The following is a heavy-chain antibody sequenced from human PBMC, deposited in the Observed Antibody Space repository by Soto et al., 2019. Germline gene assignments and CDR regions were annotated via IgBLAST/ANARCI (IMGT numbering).Heavy chain of an antibody. V-gene: IGHV4-4*02. CDR3: AARGGVVPAAMGDDWFDP. Sequence: QVQLQESGPGLVKPSGTLSLTCAVSGGSISSSNWWSWVRQPPGKGLAWIGEIYHSGSTNYNPSLKSRVTISVDKSKTQFSLKLSSVTAADTAVYYCAARGGVVPAAMGDDWFDPWGQGTLVTVSS. D-gene: IGHD2-2*01. CDR1: GGSISSSNW. J-gene: IGHJ5*02. CDR2: IYHSGST.